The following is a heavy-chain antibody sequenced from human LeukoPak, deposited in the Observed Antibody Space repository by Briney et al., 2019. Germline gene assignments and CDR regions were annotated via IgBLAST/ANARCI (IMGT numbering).Heavy chain of an antibody. CDR1: GGSISSYY. Sequence: PSETLSLTCTVSGGSISSYYWSWIRQPLGKGLEWIGYIYYSGSTNYNPSLKSRVTISVDTSKNQFSLKLSSVTAADTAVYYCASALGGDYYYYGMDVWGQGTTVTVSS. CDR2: IYYSGST. J-gene: IGHJ6*02. D-gene: IGHD3-10*01. V-gene: IGHV4-59*08. CDR3: ASALGGDYYYYGMDV.